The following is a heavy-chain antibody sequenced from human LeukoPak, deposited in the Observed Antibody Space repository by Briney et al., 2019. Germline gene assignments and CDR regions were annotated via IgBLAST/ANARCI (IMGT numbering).Heavy chain of an antibody. D-gene: IGHD3-22*01. Sequence: GGSLRLSCAASGFTFSSSGMHWVRQAPGRGLEWVAFIRYDGSNKYYADSVKGRFTISRDNSKNALYLQMNSLRPEDTAVYYCAKDLSKGCGYYLTDYWGQGTLVTVSS. V-gene: IGHV3-30*02. CDR2: IRYDGSNK. CDR3: AKDLSKGCGYYLTDY. J-gene: IGHJ4*02. CDR1: GFTFSSSG.